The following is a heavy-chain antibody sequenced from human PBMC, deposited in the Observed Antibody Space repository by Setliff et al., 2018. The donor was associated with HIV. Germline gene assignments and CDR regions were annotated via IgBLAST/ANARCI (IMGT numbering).Heavy chain of an antibody. CDR3: VEGPDGFDY. CDR2: IYYSGSA. CDR1: GGSVVRSNYY. Sequence: SETLSLTCTVSGGSVVRSNYYWGLIRQPPGKALEWIGNIYYSGSAYYSPSVKGRVAISIDTSRNQISLNLKSMTAADTAVYYCVEGPDGFDYWGPGMLVTVSS. V-gene: IGHV4-39*07. J-gene: IGHJ4*02.